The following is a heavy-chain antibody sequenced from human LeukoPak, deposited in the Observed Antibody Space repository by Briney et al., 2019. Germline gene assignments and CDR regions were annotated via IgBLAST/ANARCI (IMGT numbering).Heavy chain of an antibody. J-gene: IGHJ4*02. CDR2: ISSSSSYI. Sequence: GGSLRLSCAASGFTFSGYSMNWVRQAPGKGLEWVSSISSSSSYIYYADSVKGRFTISRDNAKNSLYLQMNSLRAEDTAVYYCARETVTTRIYFDYWGQGTLVTVSS. V-gene: IGHV3-21*01. CDR1: GFTFSGYS. D-gene: IGHD4-17*01. CDR3: ARETVTTRIYFDY.